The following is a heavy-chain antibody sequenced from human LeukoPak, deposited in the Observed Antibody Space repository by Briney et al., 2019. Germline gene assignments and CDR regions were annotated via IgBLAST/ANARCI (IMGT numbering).Heavy chain of an antibody. CDR1: GGSISAYY. CDR3: ARGIYCSGTTCYYYYYYMDV. Sequence: SETLSLTCTVSGGSISAYYWSWIRQPAGKGLEWIGRIYTSGSTNYNPSLKSRVTMSLDTSKNQFSLKLRSVPAADPALYYCARGIYCSGTTCYYYYYYMDVWGKGTTVTVSS. D-gene: IGHD2-2*01. J-gene: IGHJ6*03. V-gene: IGHV4-4*07. CDR2: IYTSGST.